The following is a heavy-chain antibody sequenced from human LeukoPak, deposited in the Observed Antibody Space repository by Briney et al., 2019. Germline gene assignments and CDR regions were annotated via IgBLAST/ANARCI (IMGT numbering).Heavy chain of an antibody. V-gene: IGHV1-2*02. J-gene: IGHJ4*02. Sequence: ASVKVSCKASGYTFTNYYLHWVRQAPGQGLEWMGWINPNNGGTNYAQKFQGRVTMTRDTSISTAYMEMSRLRSVDTALYYCARPPGLDGYNRYDYWGQGTLVTVSS. CDR3: ARPPGLDGYNRYDY. D-gene: IGHD5-24*01. CDR1: GYTFTNYY. CDR2: INPNNGGT.